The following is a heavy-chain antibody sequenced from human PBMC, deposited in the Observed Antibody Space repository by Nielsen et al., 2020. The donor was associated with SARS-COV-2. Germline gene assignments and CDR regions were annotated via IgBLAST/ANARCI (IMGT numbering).Heavy chain of an antibody. CDR3: ARPLVGLTPLDAFDA. CDR2: ISDSGDSA. D-gene: IGHD1-26*01. V-gene: IGHV3-23*01. CDR1: GFTFSSYA. J-gene: IGHJ3*01. Sequence: GESLKISCAASGFTFSSYAMNWVRQAPGKGLEWVSVISDSGDSAYYADSVKGRFTISRDNSKNTVYLQMNSLRAEDTAVYYCARPLVGLTPLDAFDAWGQGTMVTVSS.